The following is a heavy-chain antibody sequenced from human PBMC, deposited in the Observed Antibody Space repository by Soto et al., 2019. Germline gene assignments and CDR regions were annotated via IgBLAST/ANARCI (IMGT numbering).Heavy chain of an antibody. J-gene: IGHJ5*02. CDR3: ASGGNWFDP. Sequence: NPSETLSLTCNVSGGSIINYYWTWVRQSPEKGLEWIGYMYYNGNINYNPSLKSRVTISIDTSKNQFSLTLKSVTAADTAVYYCASGGNWFDPWGQGVLVTVSS. V-gene: IGHV4-59*01. D-gene: IGHD3-16*01. CDR1: GGSIINYY. CDR2: MYYNGNI.